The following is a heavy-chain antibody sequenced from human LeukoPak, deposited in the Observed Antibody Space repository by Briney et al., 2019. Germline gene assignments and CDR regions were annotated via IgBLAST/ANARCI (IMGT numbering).Heavy chain of an antibody. J-gene: IGHJ6*03. Sequence: PGGSLRVSCAASGFTFSSYWMSWVRQAPGKRLEWVAVIWYDGSNKYYADSVKGRFTISRDNSKNTLYPQMNSLRAEDTAVYYCARSTVAGTPGYYYYYYMDVWGKGTTVTVSS. CDR2: IWYDGSNK. D-gene: IGHD6-19*01. V-gene: IGHV3-33*08. CDR3: ARSTVAGTPGYYYYYYMDV. CDR1: GFTFSSYW.